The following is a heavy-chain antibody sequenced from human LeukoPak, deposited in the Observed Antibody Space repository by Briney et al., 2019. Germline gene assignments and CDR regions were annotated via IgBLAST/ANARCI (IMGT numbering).Heavy chain of an antibody. CDR2: IYSGGRT. V-gene: IGHV3-53*01. Sequence: PGGSLRLSCTVSGFTVGNNYMNWFRQAPGKGLEWVSLIYSGGRTYYADSVKGRFTISRDNSKNTLYLQMSSLRVEDTAVYYCARDPPGIAASVTGGWGQGTLVTVSS. D-gene: IGHD6-13*01. CDR3: ARDPPGIAASVTGG. CDR1: GFTVGNNY. J-gene: IGHJ1*01.